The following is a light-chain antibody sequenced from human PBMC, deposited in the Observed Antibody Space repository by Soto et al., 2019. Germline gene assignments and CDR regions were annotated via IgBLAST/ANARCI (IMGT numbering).Light chain of an antibody. CDR3: QHYGSSRRT. CDR2: GAS. Sequence: EIVLTQSPGTLSLSPGERATLSCRASQSVSSSYLAWYQQKPGQAPRLLIYGASSRATGIPDRFSGSGSGTDFTLTISSLEPEDFAVYYCQHYGSSRRTFGRGTSEGIK. CDR1: QSVSSSY. V-gene: IGKV3-20*01. J-gene: IGKJ1*01.